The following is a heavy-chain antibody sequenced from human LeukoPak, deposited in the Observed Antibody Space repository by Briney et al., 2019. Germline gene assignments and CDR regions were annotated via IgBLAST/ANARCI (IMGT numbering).Heavy chain of an antibody. CDR1: GGSISSGDYY. CDR2: IYYSGST. D-gene: IGHD2-2*01. Sequence: TLSLTCTVSGGSISSGDYYWSWIRQPPGKGLEWIGYIYYSGSTYSNPSLNSRVTISVDTSKNQFSLKLSSVTAADTAVYYCARVGSYSVVPAALNWFDPWGQGTLVTVSS. CDR3: ARVGSYSVVPAALNWFDP. V-gene: IGHV4-30-4*08. J-gene: IGHJ5*02.